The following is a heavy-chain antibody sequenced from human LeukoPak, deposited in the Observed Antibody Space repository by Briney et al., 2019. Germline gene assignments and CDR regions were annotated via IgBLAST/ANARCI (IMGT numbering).Heavy chain of an antibody. V-gene: IGHV3-48*01. CDR3: ARDALGTGFLEWLTLRVYFDY. D-gene: IGHD3-3*01. J-gene: IGHJ4*02. Sequence: GGSLRLSCAASGFTFSSYSMNWVRQAPGKGLEWVSYISSSSSTIYYADSVKGRFTISRDNAKNSLYLQMNSLRAEDTAVYYCARDALGTGFLEWLTLRVYFDYWGQGTLVTVSS. CDR1: GFTFSSYS. CDR2: ISSSSSTI.